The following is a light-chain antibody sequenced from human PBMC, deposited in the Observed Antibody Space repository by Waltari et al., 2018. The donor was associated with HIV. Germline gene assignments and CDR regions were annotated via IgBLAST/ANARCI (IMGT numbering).Light chain of an antibody. CDR3: YSTDSSGNLYV. CDR1: ALPKQY. J-gene: IGLJ1*01. V-gene: IGLV3-10*01. Sequence: SYELTQPPSVSVYPGQTARLTCPGAALPKQYAYWYQQKSGQAPVLVIYEDSKRPSGIPERFSGSSSGTMATLTISGAQVEDEADYYCYSTDSSGNLYVFGTGTKVTVL. CDR2: EDS.